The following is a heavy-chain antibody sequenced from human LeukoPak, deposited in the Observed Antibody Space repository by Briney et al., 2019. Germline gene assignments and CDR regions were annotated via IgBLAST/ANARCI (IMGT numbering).Heavy chain of an antibody. D-gene: IGHD6-6*01. Sequence: SVKVSCTASGGTFSSYAISWVRQAPGQGLEWMGGIIPIFGTANYAQKFQGRVTITADESTSTAHMELSSLRSEDTAVYYCAREPSSSRYFDYWGQGTLVTVSS. V-gene: IGHV1-69*13. CDR1: GGTFSSYA. J-gene: IGHJ4*02. CDR3: AREPSSSRYFDY. CDR2: IIPIFGTA.